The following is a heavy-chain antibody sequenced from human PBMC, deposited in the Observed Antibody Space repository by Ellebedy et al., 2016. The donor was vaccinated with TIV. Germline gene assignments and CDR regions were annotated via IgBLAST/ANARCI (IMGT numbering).Heavy chain of an antibody. CDR2: IKQDGSEK. V-gene: IGHV3-7*01. J-gene: IGHJ4*02. CDR1: GFTFSNYW. D-gene: IGHD2-8*01. CDR3: ARDQWLGRTYYFDY. Sequence: GGSLRLSCAASGFTFSNYWMNWVRQAPGKGLEWVANIKQDGSEKYYVDSVEGRFAISRDNAKNSMYLQMNSLTAEDTAVYYCARDQWLGRTYYFDYWGQGTLVTVSS.